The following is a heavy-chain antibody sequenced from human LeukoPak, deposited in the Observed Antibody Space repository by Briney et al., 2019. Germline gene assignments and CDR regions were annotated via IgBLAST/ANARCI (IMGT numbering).Heavy chain of an antibody. CDR3: ARMSSGYYGDGALDI. CDR2: IKEDGSEK. D-gene: IGHD3-22*01. CDR1: GFTFSSYW. Sequence: PGGSLRLSCAASGFTFSSYWMSWVRQAPGKGLEWVANIKEDGSEKYYVDSVKGRFTISRDNAKNSLYLQMNSLRAEDTAVYYCARMSSGYYGDGALDIWGQGTMVTVSS. V-gene: IGHV3-7*01. J-gene: IGHJ3*02.